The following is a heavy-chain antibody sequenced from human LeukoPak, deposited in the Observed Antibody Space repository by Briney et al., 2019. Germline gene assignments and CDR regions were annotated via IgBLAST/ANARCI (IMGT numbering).Heavy chain of an antibody. D-gene: IGHD3-22*01. J-gene: IGHJ3*02. CDR1: GFTFSSYA. V-gene: IGHV3-23*01. CDR2: ISGSGGST. CDR3: AKDRNTMIVVDPYDAFDI. Sequence: PGGSLRLSCAAPGFTFSSYAMSWVRQAPGKGLEWVSAISGSGGSTYCADSVKGRFTISRDNSKNTLYLQMNSLRAEDTAVYYCAKDRNTMIVVDPYDAFDIWGQGTMVTVSS.